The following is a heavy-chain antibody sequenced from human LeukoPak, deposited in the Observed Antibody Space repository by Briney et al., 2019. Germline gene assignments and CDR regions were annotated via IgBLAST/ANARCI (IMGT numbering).Heavy chain of an antibody. Sequence: SETLSLTCAVFGGSFSGYYWSWIRQPPGKGLEWIGSIYYSGSTYYNPSLKSRVTISVDTSKNQFSLKLSSVTAADTAVYYCAGRRIAVAGGDPRFDYWGQGTLVTVSS. CDR3: AGRRIAVAGGDPRFDY. J-gene: IGHJ4*02. D-gene: IGHD6-19*01. V-gene: IGHV4-34*01. CDR1: GGSFSGYY. CDR2: IYYSGST.